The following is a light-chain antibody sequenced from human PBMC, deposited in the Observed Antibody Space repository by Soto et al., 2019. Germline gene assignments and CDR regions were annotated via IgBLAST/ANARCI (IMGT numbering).Light chain of an antibody. J-gene: IGKJ4*01. Sequence: EMVMTQSPATLSVSPGERVTLSCRASQSVSSYLAWYQQKPGQPPRLLIYVASTRAAGIPARFSGSGSGTEFTLTISSLQSEDFAVYYCQQYNNWPPLTFGGGTKVEIK. V-gene: IGKV3-15*01. CDR1: QSVSSY. CDR2: VAS. CDR3: QQYNNWPPLT.